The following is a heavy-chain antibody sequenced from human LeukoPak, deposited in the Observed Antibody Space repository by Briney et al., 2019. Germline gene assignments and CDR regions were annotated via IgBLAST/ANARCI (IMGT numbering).Heavy chain of an antibody. CDR1: DGSISSSSYY. CDR3: ARQTDGAGTAGGDY. V-gene: IGHV4-39*01. Sequence: SETLSLTCTVSDGSISSSSYYWGWIRQPPGKGLEWIASIYYSGSTYYNPSLKSRVTISVDTSKNQFSLKPTSVTAADTAVYYCARQTDGAGTAGGDYWGQGTLVTVSS. J-gene: IGHJ4*02. CDR2: IYYSGST. D-gene: IGHD3-10*01.